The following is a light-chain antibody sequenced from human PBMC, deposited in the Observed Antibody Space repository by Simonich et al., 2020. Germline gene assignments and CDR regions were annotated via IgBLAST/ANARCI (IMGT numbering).Light chain of an antibody. CDR3: QQSYSTPLT. CDR1: QSISSY. V-gene: IGKV1-39*01. CDR2: AAS. J-gene: IGKJ4*01. Sequence: DIQMTQSPSSLSASVGDRVTNTCRASQSISSYLNWYQQKPGKAPKILIYAASSLQSGVPSRFSGSGSGTDFTLTISSLQPEDCATYYCQQSYSTPLTFGGGTKVEIK.